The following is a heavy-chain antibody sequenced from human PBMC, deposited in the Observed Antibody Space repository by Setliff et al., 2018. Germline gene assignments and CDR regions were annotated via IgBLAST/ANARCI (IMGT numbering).Heavy chain of an antibody. Sequence: SETLSLTCAVSGYSISSGYYWGWIRQPPGKGLEWIGSIYHSGSTYYNPSLKSRVTISVDTSKNQFSLKLYSVTAADTAIYYCARYDSSGYSENYYFDYWGQGTLVTVSS. CDR1: GYSISSGYY. CDR3: ARYDSSGYSENYYFDY. J-gene: IGHJ4*02. CDR2: IYHSGST. V-gene: IGHV4-38-2*01. D-gene: IGHD3-22*01.